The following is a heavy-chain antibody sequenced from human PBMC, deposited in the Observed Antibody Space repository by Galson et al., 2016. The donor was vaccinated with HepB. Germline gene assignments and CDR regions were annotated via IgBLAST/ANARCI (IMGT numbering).Heavy chain of an antibody. CDR2: ISYDEITK. CDR1: GFTFRSYG. J-gene: IGHJ4*02. D-gene: IGHD5-18*01. Sequence: SLRLSCAASGFTFRSYGIHWVRQAPGKGLEWVAVISYDEITKYYADSVKGRFTISRDNSKNTLYLKMNSLRVDDTAGYYCAKGRSPSRAAMVAIDYWGQGTLVTVSS. V-gene: IGHV3-30*18. CDR3: AKGRSPSRAAMVAIDY.